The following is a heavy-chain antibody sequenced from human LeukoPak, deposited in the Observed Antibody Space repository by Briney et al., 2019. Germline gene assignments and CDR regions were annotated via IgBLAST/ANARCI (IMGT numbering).Heavy chain of an antibody. CDR1: GGSFSGYY. D-gene: IGHD3-16*02. V-gene: IGHV4-34*01. CDR3: ARGLQYYDYVWGSYRYTAFDY. J-gene: IGHJ4*02. CDR2: INHIGST. Sequence: SETLSLTCAVYGGSFSGYYWSWIRQPPGKGLEWIGEINHIGSTNYNPSLKSRVTISVDTSKNQFSLKLSSVTAADTAVYYCARGLQYYDYVWGSYRYTAFDYWGQGTLVTVSS.